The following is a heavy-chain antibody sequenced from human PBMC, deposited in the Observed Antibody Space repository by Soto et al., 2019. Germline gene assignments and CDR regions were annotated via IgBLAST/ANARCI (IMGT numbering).Heavy chain of an antibody. CDR3: TKSHSGSNICILDC. V-gene: IGHV3-23*01. J-gene: IGHJ1*01. Sequence: PGGSLRLSCAASGFTFRNYAMTWLRQVPGKGLEWVSGISTTGSSTYYADSVKGRFTISRDSSKSTVYLQMNRLGAEDTAVYYCTKSHSGSNICILDCWGQRTQSTVSS. D-gene: IGHD1-26*01. CDR2: ISTTGSST. CDR1: GFTFRNYA.